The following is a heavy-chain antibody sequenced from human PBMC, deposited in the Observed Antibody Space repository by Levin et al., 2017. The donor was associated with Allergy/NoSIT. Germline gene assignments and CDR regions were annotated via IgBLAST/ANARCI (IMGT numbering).Heavy chain of an antibody. Sequence: GESLKISCKASGYTFTSYYMHWVRQAPGQGLEWMGIINPSGGSTSYAQKFQGRVTMTRDTSTSTVYMELSSLRSEDTAVYYCARAALSQAVASLHYFDYWGQGTLVTVSS. CDR2: INPSGGST. V-gene: IGHV1-46*01. D-gene: IGHD6-6*01. CDR1: GYTFTSYY. CDR3: ARAALSQAVASLHYFDY. J-gene: IGHJ4*02.